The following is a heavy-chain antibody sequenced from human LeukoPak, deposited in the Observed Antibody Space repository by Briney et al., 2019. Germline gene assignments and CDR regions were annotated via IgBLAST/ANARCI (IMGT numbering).Heavy chain of an antibody. Sequence: GGSPRLSCAASGFTFSSYSMNWVRQAPGKGLEWVSSISSSSSYIYYADSVKGRFTISRDNAKNSLYLQMNSLRAEDTAVYYCARDDDYGDYGDAFDIWGQGIMVTVSS. J-gene: IGHJ3*02. CDR1: GFTFSSYS. D-gene: IGHD4-17*01. CDR2: ISSSSSYI. CDR3: ARDDDYGDYGDAFDI. V-gene: IGHV3-21*01.